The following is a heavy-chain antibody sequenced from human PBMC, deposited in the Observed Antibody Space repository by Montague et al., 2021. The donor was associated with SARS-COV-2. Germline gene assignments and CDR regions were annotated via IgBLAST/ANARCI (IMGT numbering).Heavy chain of an antibody. CDR1: GGSISSYY. CDR2: IYYSGSA. V-gene: IGHV4-59*01. CDR3: ARGMGGSYLYYFDY. Sequence: SETLSLTCTVSGGSISSYYWSWIRQPPGKGLEWIGYIYYSGSANYNPSLKSRVTISVDMSKNQFSLKLSSVTAADTAVYYCARGMGGSYLYYFDYWGQGTLVTVSS. J-gene: IGHJ4*02. D-gene: IGHD1-26*01.